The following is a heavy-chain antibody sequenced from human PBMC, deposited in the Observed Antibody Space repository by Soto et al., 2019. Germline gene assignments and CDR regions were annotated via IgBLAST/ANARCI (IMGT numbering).Heavy chain of an antibody. CDR3: ARPLQFPY. Sequence: SETLSLTCAVYGGSLRGYYWSWIRQPPGKGLEWIGEINHSGSTNYNPSLKSRVTISIDTSKNQFSLKLSSVTAADTAVYYCARPLQFPYRGQGTLVTVSS. V-gene: IGHV4-34*01. CDR2: INHSGST. CDR1: GGSLRGYY. J-gene: IGHJ4*02.